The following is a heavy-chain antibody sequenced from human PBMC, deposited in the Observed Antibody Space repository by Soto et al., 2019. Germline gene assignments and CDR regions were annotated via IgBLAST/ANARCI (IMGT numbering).Heavy chain of an antibody. Sequence: QVQLVESGGGLVKPGGSLRLSCAASGFTFSDYYMSWIRQAPGKGLEWVSYISGSGTYTNYGDSVKGRFTISRDNAKNSLYLQMNSLRAEDTAVYYCVRGGSYCGGECFDYWGQGTLVTGSS. CDR2: ISGSGTYT. D-gene: IGHD2-21*01. V-gene: IGHV3-11*06. J-gene: IGHJ4*02. CDR1: GFTFSDYY. CDR3: VRGGSYCGGECFDY.